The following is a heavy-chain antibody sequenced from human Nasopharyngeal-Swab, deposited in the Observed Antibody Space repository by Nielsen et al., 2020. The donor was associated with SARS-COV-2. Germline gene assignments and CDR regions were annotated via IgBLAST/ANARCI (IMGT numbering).Heavy chain of an antibody. Sequence: ASVKVSCKASGYTLTSYGISWVRQAPGQGLEWMGWISAYNGNTNYAQKLQGRVTMTTDTSTSTAYMELRSLRSDDTAVYYCARRTTFYGSGSLLHYYYYYGMDVWGQGTTVTVSS. J-gene: IGHJ6*02. CDR1: GYTLTSYG. CDR3: ARRTTFYGSGSLLHYYYYYGMDV. D-gene: IGHD3-10*01. CDR2: ISAYNGNT. V-gene: IGHV1-18*01.